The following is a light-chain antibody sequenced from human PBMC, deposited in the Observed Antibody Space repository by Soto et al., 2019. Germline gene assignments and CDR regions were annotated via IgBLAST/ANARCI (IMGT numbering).Light chain of an antibody. CDR2: EVN. Sequence: QSVLTQPPSESGTPGQRVTISCSGSSSNIGSNYVYWYQQHPGKAPKLMIYEVNKRPSGVPDRFSGSKSGNTASLTVSGLQAEDEADYYCSSYAGSSNVFGTGTKVTVL. V-gene: IGLV2-8*01. CDR3: SSYAGSSNV. J-gene: IGLJ1*01. CDR1: SSNIGSNY.